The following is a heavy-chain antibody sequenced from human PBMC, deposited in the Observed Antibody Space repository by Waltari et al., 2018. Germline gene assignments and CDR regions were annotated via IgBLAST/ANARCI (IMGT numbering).Heavy chain of an antibody. Sequence: LQLQESGPGLVKPSETLSLTCTVSGGSISSTSDYWGWTRQPPGKGLEWIGSIYYSGSTYYNPSLKSRVTISVDTSKNQFSLKLSSVTAADTAVYYCARAEESYLAWFDPWGQGTLVTVSS. J-gene: IGHJ5*02. V-gene: IGHV4-39*07. CDR2: IYYSGST. CDR1: GGSISSTSDY. CDR3: ARAEESYLAWFDP. D-gene: IGHD1-26*01.